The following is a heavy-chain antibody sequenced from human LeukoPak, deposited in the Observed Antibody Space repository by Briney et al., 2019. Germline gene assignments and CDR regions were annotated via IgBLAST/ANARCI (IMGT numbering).Heavy chain of an antibody. CDR3: ARDRDIVVVTADVGFDY. J-gene: IGHJ4*02. CDR2: ISSSGNIV. D-gene: IGHD2-21*02. V-gene: IGHV3-11*04. CDR1: GFTFSDYY. Sequence: GGSLRLSCAASGFTFSDYYMSWIRQAPGNGLEWVSYISSSGNIVYYTDSVKGRFTISRDNAKNSLYLQMNSLRAEDTAVYYCARDRDIVVVTADVGFDYWGQGTLVTVSS.